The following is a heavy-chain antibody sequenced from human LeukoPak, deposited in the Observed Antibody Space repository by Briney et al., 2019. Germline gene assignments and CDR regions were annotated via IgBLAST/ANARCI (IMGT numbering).Heavy chain of an antibody. D-gene: IGHD6-6*01. CDR3: ARGQLGVRQVWFDP. J-gene: IGHJ5*02. Sequence: PSETLSLTCTVSGGSISSGDYYWSWIRQPPGKGLEWIGYIYYSGSTYYNPSLKSRVTISVDTSKNQFSLKLSSVTAADTAVYYCARGQLGVRQVWFDPWGQGTLVTVSS. CDR1: GGSISSGDYY. V-gene: IGHV4-30-4*01. CDR2: IYYSGST.